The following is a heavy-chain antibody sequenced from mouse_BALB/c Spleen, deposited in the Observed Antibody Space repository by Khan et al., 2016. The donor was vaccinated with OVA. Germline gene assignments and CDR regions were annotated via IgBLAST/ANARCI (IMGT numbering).Heavy chain of an antibody. V-gene: IGHV1-4*01. CDR3: ASYYRYPAWFAY. J-gene: IGHJ3*01. D-gene: IGHD2-14*01. CDR1: GFTFSNYT. CDR2: INPNTIYS. Sequence: QVQLKQSGAELARPGASVKMSCRTSGFTFSNYTIHWVKQRPGQGLEWIGYINPNTIYSNYNHKFKDKATLTADKSSNTASMQLSSLTSEDSAVYYCASYYRYPAWFAYWGQGTLVTVSA.